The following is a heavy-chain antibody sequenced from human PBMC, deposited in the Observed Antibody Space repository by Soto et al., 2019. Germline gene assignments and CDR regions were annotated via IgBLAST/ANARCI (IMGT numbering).Heavy chain of an antibody. J-gene: IGHJ4*02. CDR1: GGSISVYY. D-gene: IGHD1-26*01. CDR3: ARGVGSSPPRY. Sequence: KPSETLSLTCTISGGSISVYYWSWVRQPPGHELEWIGYIYASGSPYYNPSLRSRVTISADTSKNQLSLKLTSPTAADTAVYYCARGVGSSPPRYWGRGTLVTVSS. CDR2: IYASGSP. V-gene: IGHV4-59*01.